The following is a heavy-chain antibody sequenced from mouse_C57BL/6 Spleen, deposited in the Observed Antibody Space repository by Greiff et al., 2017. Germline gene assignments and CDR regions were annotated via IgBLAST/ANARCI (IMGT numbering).Heavy chain of an antibody. CDR3: ARGGLLNAMDY. CDR2: IYPGDGDT. D-gene: IGHD2-3*01. J-gene: IGHJ4*01. V-gene: IGHV1-80*01. CDR1: GYAFSSYW. Sequence: LKESGASVKISCKASGYAFSSYWMNWVKQRPGKGLEWIGQIYPGDGDTNYNGKFKGKATLTADKSSSTAYMQLSSLTSEDSAVYFCARGGLLNAMDYWGQGTSVTVSS.